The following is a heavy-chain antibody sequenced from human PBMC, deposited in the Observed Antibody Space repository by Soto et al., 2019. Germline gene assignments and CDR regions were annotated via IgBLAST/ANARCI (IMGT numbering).Heavy chain of an antibody. CDR1: GYTFTSYD. CDR2: MNPNSGNT. J-gene: IGHJ4*02. Sequence: VSCKASGYTFTSYDINWVRQATGQGLEWMGWMNPNSGNTGYAQKFQGRVTMTRNTSISTAYMELSSLRSEDTAVYYCARGRDYYDSSGYYSLLFDYWGQRTLVTVSS. D-gene: IGHD3-22*01. CDR3: ARGRDYYDSSGYYSLLFDY. V-gene: IGHV1-8*01.